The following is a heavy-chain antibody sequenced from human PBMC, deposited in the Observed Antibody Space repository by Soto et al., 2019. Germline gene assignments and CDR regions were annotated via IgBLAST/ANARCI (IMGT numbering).Heavy chain of an antibody. V-gene: IGHV3-23*01. CDR1: GFTFSSYA. D-gene: IGHD6-19*01. J-gene: IGHJ5*02. CDR2: ISGSGGST. CDR3: EKDLWSGWYGPSFDP. Sequence: GGSLRLSCAASGFTFSSYAMSWVRQAPGKGLEWVSAISGSGGSTYYADSVKGRFTISRDNSKNTLYLQMNSLRAEDTAVYYCEKDLWSGWYGPSFDPWGQGTLVNVSS.